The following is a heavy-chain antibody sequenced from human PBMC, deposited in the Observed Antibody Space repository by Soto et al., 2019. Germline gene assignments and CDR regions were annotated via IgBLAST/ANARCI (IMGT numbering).Heavy chain of an antibody. Sequence: QVQLVQSGAEVKKPGASVTVSCKASGYTFSDYYLHWVRQAPGQGPEWMGWINPNSGRTKFAQNVKGRVTMTRDTSVRTAFMALNWLKSDDTAVYYWARESAVATATLDYYSSYMDVWGKGTTVTVSS. J-gene: IGHJ6*03. D-gene: IGHD5-12*01. CDR2: INPNSGRT. CDR3: ARESAVATATLDYYSSYMDV. CDR1: GYTFSDYY. V-gene: IGHV1-2*02.